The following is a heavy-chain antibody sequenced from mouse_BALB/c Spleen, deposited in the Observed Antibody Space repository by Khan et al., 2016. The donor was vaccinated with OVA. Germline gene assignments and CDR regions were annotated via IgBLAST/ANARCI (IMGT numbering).Heavy chain of an antibody. CDR1: GYTFTNYG. J-gene: IGHJ4*01. CDR3: TRPPYFSYTLDY. D-gene: IGHD2-10*01. V-gene: IGHV9-3-1*01. Sequence: QIQLVQSGPELKKPGETVKISCKASGYTFTNYGMNWVKQSPGKALKWMGWINTYTGEPTYAADFKGRFAFSLETSAPTAYLQINNLKNEDTATYCGTRPPYFSYTLDYWGQGTSVTVAS. CDR2: INTYTGEP.